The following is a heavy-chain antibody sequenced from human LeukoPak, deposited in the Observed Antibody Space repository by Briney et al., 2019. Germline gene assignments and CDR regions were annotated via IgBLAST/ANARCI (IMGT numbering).Heavy chain of an antibody. V-gene: IGHV4-39*07. CDR1: GGSISSSSYY. CDR2: INHSGST. D-gene: IGHD3-22*01. Sequence: SETLSLTCTVSGGSISSSSYYWGWIRQPPGKGLEWIGEINHSGSTNYNPSLKSRVTISVDTSKNQFSLKLSSVTAADTAVYYCAREPDYYDSSGYYDYWGQGTLVTVSS. CDR3: AREPDYYDSSGYYDY. J-gene: IGHJ4*02.